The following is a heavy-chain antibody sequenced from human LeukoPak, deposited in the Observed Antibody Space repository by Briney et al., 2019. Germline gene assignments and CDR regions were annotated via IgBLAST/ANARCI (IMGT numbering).Heavy chain of an antibody. V-gene: IGHV3-23*01. CDR2: ISGTSDKT. J-gene: IGHJ4*02. CDR3: AKDQFDWNYFDY. Sequence: GGSLRLSCAASGFSFSTYSMAWVRRAPGKGLEWVSRISGTSDKTYYADSVKGRFTISRDNSKNTLYLQMNSLRADDTAVYYCAKDQFDWNYFDYWGQGTLVTVSS. CDR1: GFSFSTYS. D-gene: IGHD3-9*01.